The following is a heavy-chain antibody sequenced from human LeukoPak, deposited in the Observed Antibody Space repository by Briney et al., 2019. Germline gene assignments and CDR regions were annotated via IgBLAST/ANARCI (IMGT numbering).Heavy chain of an antibody. V-gene: IGHV3-30-3*01. D-gene: IGHD3-22*01. CDR3: VRDSGEIPNTYYYDSSGYLHY. J-gene: IGHJ4*02. CDR1: GFTFSSYS. Sequence: GKSLRLSCAASGFTFSSYSIHWVRQAPGKRLEWVAVISYDGSSKDYADSVRGRFTISRDNSKNTLYLQMNSLRAEDTAVYFCVRDSGEIPNTYYYDSSGYLHYWGPGTLVTVSS. CDR2: ISYDGSSK.